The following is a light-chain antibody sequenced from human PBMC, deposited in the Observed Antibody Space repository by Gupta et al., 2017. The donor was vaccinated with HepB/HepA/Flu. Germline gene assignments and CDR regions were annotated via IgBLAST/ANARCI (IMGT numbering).Light chain of an antibody. CDR1: QCISSD. J-gene: IGKJ1*01. CDR3: QQSDRTPLT. CDR2: GAS. Sequence: IQMTPSPSSLSASVGDRVTISCRASQCISSDLTWYQQKPGKAPKLLIYGASSLESGVPSRFGGSGSGTDFTLTISRLQPEDFATYYCQQSDRTPLTFGQGTKVEVK. V-gene: IGKV1-39*01.